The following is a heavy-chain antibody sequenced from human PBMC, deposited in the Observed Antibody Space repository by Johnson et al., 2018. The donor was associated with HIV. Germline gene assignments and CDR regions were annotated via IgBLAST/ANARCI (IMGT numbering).Heavy chain of an antibody. J-gene: IGHJ3*02. V-gene: IGHV3-30*02. D-gene: IGHD3-10*01. Sequence: QVQLVESGGGVVQPGRSLRLSCAASGFTFSSHAMHWVRQAPGKGLEWVAFIRYDGSNKYYADSVKGRFTISRDNSKNTLYLQMNILRAEDTAEYYCAKGGLWFGEYHAFDIWGQGTMVTVSS. CDR3: AKGGLWFGEYHAFDI. CDR2: IRYDGSNK. CDR1: GFTFSSHA.